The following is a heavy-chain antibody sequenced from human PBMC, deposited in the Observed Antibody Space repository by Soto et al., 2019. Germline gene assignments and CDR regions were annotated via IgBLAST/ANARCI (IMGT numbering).Heavy chain of an antibody. CDR1: GYSFANYL. CDR3: ANVGYSSTPSFFDF. D-gene: IGHD6-13*01. Sequence: PXESLKISGKCSGYSFANYLIGLVLQMPGKGLEWMGIIYPGDSDTRYSPSFQGQVTISADKSISTAYLQWSSLKASDTAMYFCANVGYSSTPSFFDFWGQGTLVTVSS. V-gene: IGHV5-51*01. J-gene: IGHJ4*02. CDR2: IYPGDSDT.